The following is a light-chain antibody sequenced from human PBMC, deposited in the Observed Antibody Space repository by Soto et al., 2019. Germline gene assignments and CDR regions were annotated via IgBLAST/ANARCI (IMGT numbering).Light chain of an antibody. CDR2: EVS. CDR1: ISDVAGYNY. Sequence: QSALTQPRSVSGSPGQSVTISCTGTISDVAGYNYVSWYQQHPGKAPKLLLSEVSNRPSGVSDRFSGSKSGNTASLTISGLQAEDEADYYCSSLTTSFTYVFGTGTKLTVL. CDR3: SSLTTSFTYV. V-gene: IGLV2-11*01. J-gene: IGLJ1*01.